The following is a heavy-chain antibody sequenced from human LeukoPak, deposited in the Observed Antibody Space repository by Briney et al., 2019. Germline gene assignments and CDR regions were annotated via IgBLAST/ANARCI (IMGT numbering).Heavy chain of an antibody. V-gene: IGHV3-21*01. CDR2: ISSSSSYI. D-gene: IGHD2-15*01. Sequence: PGGSLRLSCAASGFTFSSYSMNWVRQAPGKGLEWVSSISSSSSYIYYADSVKDRFTISRDNAKNSLYLQMNSLRAEDTAVYYCARAVKSRNAGSDYSGQGTLVTVSS. J-gene: IGHJ4*02. CDR3: ARAVKSRNAGSDY. CDR1: GFTFSSYS.